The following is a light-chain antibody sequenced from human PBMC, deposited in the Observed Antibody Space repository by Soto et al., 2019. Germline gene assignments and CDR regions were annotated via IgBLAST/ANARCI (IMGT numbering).Light chain of an antibody. CDR2: GAS. J-gene: IGKJ4*01. CDR3: QQYDNWPLT. Sequence: EIVMTQSPAPLSVSPGERATLSCRASQSVSRNFVWYQQKPGQAPRLLIYGASTRATGIPARFSASGSGTEFTLTISSLVSEDFAVYYCQQYDNWPLTFGGGTKVDIK. V-gene: IGKV3-15*01. CDR1: QSVSRN.